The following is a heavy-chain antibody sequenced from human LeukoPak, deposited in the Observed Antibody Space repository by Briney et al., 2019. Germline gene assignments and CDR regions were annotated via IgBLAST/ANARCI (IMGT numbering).Heavy chain of an antibody. V-gene: IGHV3-23*01. CDR2: ISGTGGST. D-gene: IGHD4-17*01. CDR1: GFTFSTYA. J-gene: IGHJ4*02. CDR3: ARDSIYGANFDY. Sequence: GGSLRLSCAASGFTFSTYAMTWVRQAPGKGLEWVSLISGTGGSTYYADSVKGRFTISRDNSKNTLYLQMNSLRAEDTAVYYCARDSIYGANFDYWGQGTLVTVSS.